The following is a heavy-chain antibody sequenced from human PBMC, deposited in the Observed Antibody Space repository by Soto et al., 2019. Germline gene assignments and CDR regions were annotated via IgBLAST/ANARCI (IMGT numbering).Heavy chain of an antibody. V-gene: IGHV3-21*01. CDR1: GFTFSRVS. Sequence: GGSLRLSCEASGFTFSRVSMNWVRQVPGKGLEWVASISSASSETWYSDSVKGRFIISRDNAKNMLYLQMNSLRAEDTALYYCVTGWSEYWGQGTLVTVSS. CDR2: ISSASSET. CDR3: VTGWSEY. D-gene: IGHD2-15*01. J-gene: IGHJ4*02.